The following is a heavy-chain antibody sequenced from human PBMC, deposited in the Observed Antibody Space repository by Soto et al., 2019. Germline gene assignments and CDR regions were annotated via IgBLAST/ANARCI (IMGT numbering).Heavy chain of an antibody. J-gene: IGHJ4*02. CDR3: ARGGVPAAMSE. CDR2: INSDGSNT. Sequence: GGSLRLSCAASGFTFSSFWMHWVRQAPGEGLVWVSRINSDGSNTNYADSVKGRFTISRDNAKNTLYLQMNSLRAEDTAVYYCARGGVPAAMSEWGQGTLVTVSS. CDR1: GFTFSSFW. D-gene: IGHD2-2*01. V-gene: IGHV3-74*01.